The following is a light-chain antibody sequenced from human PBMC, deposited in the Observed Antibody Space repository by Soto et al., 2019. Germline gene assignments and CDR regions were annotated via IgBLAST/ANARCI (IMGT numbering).Light chain of an antibody. J-gene: IGKJ1*01. CDR1: QSISSW. CDR3: LQHNTYPRT. CDR2: KAS. V-gene: IGKV1-5*03. Sequence: DIQMTQSPSTLSASVGVRVTILYRASQSISSWLAWYQQKPGKAPKLLIYKASTLKSGVPSRFSGSGSGTEFTLTISSLQPEDSATYYCLQHNTYPRTFGQGTKVDI.